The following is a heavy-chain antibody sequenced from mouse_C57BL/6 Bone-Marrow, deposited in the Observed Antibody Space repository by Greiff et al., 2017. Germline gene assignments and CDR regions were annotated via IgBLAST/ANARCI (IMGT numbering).Heavy chain of an antibody. J-gene: IGHJ2*01. CDR3: GSTTVLLDY. D-gene: IGHD1-1*01. CDR2: IYPRSGNT. CDR1: GYTFTSYG. V-gene: IGHV1-81*01. Sequence: VNVVESGAELARPGASVKLSCKASGYTFTSYGISWVKQRTGQGLEWIGEIYPRSGNTYYNEKFKGKATLTADKSSSTAYMELRSLTSEDSAVYFCGSTTVLLDYWGQGTTLTVSS.